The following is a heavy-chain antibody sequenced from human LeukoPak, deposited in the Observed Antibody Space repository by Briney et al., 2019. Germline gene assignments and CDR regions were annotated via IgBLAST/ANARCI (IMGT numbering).Heavy chain of an antibody. Sequence: SEALSLTCTVSGGSISSGSYYWSWIRQPAGKGLEWIGRIYTSGSTNYNPSLKGRVTISVDTSKNQFSLKLSSVTAADTAVYYCARLWFGEVPPLYYYYMDVWGKGTTVTVSS. D-gene: IGHD3-10*01. V-gene: IGHV4-61*02. J-gene: IGHJ6*03. CDR1: GGSISSGSYY. CDR3: ARLWFGEVPPLYYYYMDV. CDR2: IYTSGST.